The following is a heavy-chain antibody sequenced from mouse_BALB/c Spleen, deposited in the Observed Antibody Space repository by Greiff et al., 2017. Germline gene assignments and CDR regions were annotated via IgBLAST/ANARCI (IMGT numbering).Heavy chain of an antibody. D-gene: IGHD2-4*01. V-gene: IGHV1-67*01. J-gene: IGHJ3*01. CDR1: GYTFTDYA. Sequence: QVQLKESGPELVRPGVSVKISCKGSGYTFTDYAMHWVKQSHAKSLEWIGVISTYYGNTNYNQKFKGKATMTVDKSSSTAYMELARLTSEDSAIYYCARDMITTGGFAYWGQGTLVTVSA. CDR2: ISTYYGNT. CDR3: ARDMITTGGFAY.